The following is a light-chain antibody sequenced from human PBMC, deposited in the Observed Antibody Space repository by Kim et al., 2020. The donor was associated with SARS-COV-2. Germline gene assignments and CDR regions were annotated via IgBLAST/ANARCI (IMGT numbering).Light chain of an antibody. V-gene: IGLV3-1*01. Sequence: SGFPRQTASITCSGDKLGDKYACWYQQKPGQSPVLVIYQDSKRPSGIPERFSGSNSGNTATLTISGTQAMDEADYYCQAWDSSTVVFGGGTQLTVL. CDR2: QDS. J-gene: IGLJ2*01. CDR3: QAWDSSTVV. CDR1: KLGDKY.